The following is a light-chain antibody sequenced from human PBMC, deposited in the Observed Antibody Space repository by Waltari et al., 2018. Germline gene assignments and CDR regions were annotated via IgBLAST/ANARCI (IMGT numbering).Light chain of an antibody. CDR2: DFS. J-gene: IGLJ2*01. CDR3: CSRAGSSVV. V-gene: IGLV2-11*01. Sequence: QSALTQPRSVSGSPGQSVTISCTGTSGDVGDYNFDSWYQEQPGKAPSLTIYDFSERPSGVPDRSPASKAGNTASLTISGLQAEDEGSYHCCSRAGSSVVFGGGTKLTVL. CDR1: SGDVGDYNF.